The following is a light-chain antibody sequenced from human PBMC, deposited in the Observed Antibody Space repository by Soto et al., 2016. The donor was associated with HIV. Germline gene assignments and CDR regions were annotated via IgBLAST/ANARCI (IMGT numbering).Light chain of an antibody. CDR1: QGISSA. Sequence: AIQLTQSPSSLSASVGDRVTITCRASQGISSALAWYQQKPGKSPKLLIYEASNLEGGVPSRFSGSGSGTDFTLTISSLQPEDXATYYCQQFEKYPLTFGGGTKVEIK. V-gene: IGKV1D-13*01. CDR3: QQFEKYPLT. CDR2: EAS. J-gene: IGKJ4*01.